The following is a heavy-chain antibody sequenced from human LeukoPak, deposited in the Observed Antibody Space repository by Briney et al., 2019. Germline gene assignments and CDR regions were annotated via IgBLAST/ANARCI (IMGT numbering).Heavy chain of an antibody. V-gene: IGHV3-7*01. D-gene: IGHD6-19*01. CDR3: AKDRIAVAGPDRSAYYYYYYMDV. CDR1: GFTFSSHW. J-gene: IGHJ6*03. CDR2: IKKDGSEK. Sequence: GGSLRLSCAASGFTFSSHWMSWVRQAPGKGLEWVANIKKDGSEKYYVDAVKGRFTISRDNAKTSLYLQMNSLRAEDTAVYYCAKDRIAVAGPDRSAYYYYYYMDVWGKGTTVTISS.